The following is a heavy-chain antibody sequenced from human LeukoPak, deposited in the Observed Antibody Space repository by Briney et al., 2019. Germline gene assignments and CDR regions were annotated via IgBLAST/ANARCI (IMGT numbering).Heavy chain of an antibody. J-gene: IGHJ3*02. V-gene: IGHV3-74*01. CDR1: GFTFSSYW. CDR3: ARGRGYSGYDFVDAFDI. CDR2: INSDGSST. D-gene: IGHD5-12*01. Sequence: SGGSLRLPCAASGFTFSSYWMHWVRQAPGKGLVWVSRINSDGSSTSYADSMKGRFTISRDNAKNTLYLQMNSLRAEDTAVYYCARGRGYSGYDFVDAFDIWGQGTMVTVSS.